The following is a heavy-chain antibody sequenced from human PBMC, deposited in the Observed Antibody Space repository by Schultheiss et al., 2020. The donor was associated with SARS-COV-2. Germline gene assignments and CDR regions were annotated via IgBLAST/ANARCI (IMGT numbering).Heavy chain of an antibody. CDR1: GFTLSSYS. D-gene: IGHD6-6*01. V-gene: IGHV3-21*01. J-gene: IGHJ6*03. CDR3: ARGTYSSSRIPYYMDV. Sequence: GGSLRLSCAASGFTLSSYSMNWVRQAPGKGLEWVSSISSSSSYIYYADSVKGRFTISRDNAKNSLYLQMNSLRAEDTAVYYCARGTYSSSRIPYYMDVWGKGTTVTVSS. CDR2: ISSSSSYI.